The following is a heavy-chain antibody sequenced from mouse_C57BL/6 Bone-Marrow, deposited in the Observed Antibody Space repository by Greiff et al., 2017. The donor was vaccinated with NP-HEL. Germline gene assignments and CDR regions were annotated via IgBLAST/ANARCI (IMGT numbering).Heavy chain of an antibody. CDR3: ARAFLLRDY. D-gene: IGHD2-10*01. V-gene: IGHV3-6*01. Sequence: ESGPGLVKPSQSLSLTCSVSGYSITSGYYWNWLRQFPGNNLEWMGYISYDGSNNYNPSLKNRISITRDTSKNQLFLKLNSVTTEDTATYYCARAFLLRDYWGQGTTLTVSS. CDR2: ISYDGSN. J-gene: IGHJ2*01. CDR1: GYSITSGYY.